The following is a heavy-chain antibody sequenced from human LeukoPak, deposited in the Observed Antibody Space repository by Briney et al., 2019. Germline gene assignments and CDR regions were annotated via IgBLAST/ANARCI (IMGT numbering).Heavy chain of an antibody. CDR1: GFXFSSYW. CDR3: ARASSLADDY. CDR2: INSDGTST. Sequence: GGSLRLSCAASGFXFSSYWIHWVRQAPGKGLVWVSRINSDGTSTSYADSVKGRFTISRDNAKNTLHLQMNSLRAEDTAVYYCARASSLADDYWGQGTVVTVSS. V-gene: IGHV3-74*01. J-gene: IGHJ4*02. D-gene: IGHD6-19*01.